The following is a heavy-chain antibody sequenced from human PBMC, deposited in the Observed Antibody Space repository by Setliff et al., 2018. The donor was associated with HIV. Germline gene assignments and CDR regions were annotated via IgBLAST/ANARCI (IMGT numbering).Heavy chain of an antibody. CDR1: GFTFTSYA. CDR3: AKLQEGHVYSHYDS. CDR2: ISGSGSTT. Sequence: PGGSLRLSCAASGFTFTSYAMNWVRQAPGKGLEWVSSISGSGSTTYYADSVKGRLTISRDNSQNALYLHMNSLRAEDTAVHYCAKLQEGHVYSHYDSWGQGTLVTVSS. J-gene: IGHJ4*02. V-gene: IGHV3-23*01. D-gene: IGHD2-21*01.